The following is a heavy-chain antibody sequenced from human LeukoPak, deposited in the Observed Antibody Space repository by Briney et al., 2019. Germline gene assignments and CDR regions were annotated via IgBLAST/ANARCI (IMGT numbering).Heavy chain of an antibody. J-gene: IGHJ6*03. CDR2: INPNSDGT. V-gene: IGHV1-2*02. CDR1: GYTFTGYY. Sequence: ASVKVSCKASGYTFTGYYMHWVRQAPGQGLEWMGWINPNSDGTNYAQKFQGRVTMTRDTSISTAYMELSRLRSDDTAVYYCARDFGVIVAGYMDVWGKGTTVTVSS. D-gene: IGHD2/OR15-2a*01. CDR3: ARDFGVIVAGYMDV.